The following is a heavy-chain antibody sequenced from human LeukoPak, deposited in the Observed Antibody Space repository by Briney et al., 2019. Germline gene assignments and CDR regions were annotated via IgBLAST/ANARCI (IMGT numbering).Heavy chain of an antibody. J-gene: IGHJ4*02. D-gene: IGHD2/OR15-2a*01. CDR1: GFTFSNNE. V-gene: IGHV3-48*03. CDR3: ARRRNIALDY. CDR2: ISNTGISI. Sequence: GGSLRLSRAPNGFTFSNNEKNWVRQAPEKRLDWVSYISNTGISINYADSVKGRFTISRDNAKNSLYLQMNSLRAEDTAVYYCARRRNIALDYWGQGTLVTVSS.